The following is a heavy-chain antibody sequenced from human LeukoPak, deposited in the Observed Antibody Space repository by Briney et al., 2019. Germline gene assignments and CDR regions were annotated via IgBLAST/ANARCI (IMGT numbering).Heavy chain of an antibody. V-gene: IGHV4-34*01. D-gene: IGHD3-16*01. CDR3: ARGQIRGLGGNLGD. J-gene: IGHJ4*02. CDR1: GFTFSSYS. Sequence: GSLRLSCAASGFTFSSYSMNWVRQAPGKGLEWIGEINHSGSTNYNPSLKSRVTISVDTSKNQFSLKLSSVTAADTAVYYCARGQIRGLGGNLGDWGQGTLVTVSS. CDR2: INHSGST.